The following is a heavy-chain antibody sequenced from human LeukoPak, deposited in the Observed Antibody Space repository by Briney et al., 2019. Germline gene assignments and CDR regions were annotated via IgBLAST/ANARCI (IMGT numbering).Heavy chain of an antibody. Sequence: ASVKVSCKASGYTFTSYDINWVRQATGQGLEWMGWMNPNSGNTGYAQKFQGRVTMTRNTSISTAYMELSSLRSEDTAVYYCARWSWIAVAGAYYYYYMDVWGKGTTVTVSS. CDR1: GYTFTSYD. CDR2: MNPNSGNT. V-gene: IGHV1-8*01. D-gene: IGHD6-19*01. J-gene: IGHJ6*03. CDR3: ARWSWIAVAGAYYYYYMDV.